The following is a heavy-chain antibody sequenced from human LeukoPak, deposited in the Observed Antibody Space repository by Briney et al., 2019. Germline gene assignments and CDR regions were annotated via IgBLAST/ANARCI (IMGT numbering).Heavy chain of an antibody. D-gene: IGHD6-13*01. CDR3: AKDLDSSSWLLGGFDY. V-gene: IGHV3-23*01. CDR1: GFTFSSYA. Sequence: GGSLRLSCAASGFTFSSYAISWVRQAPGKGLEWVSAISGSGGSTYYADSVKGRFTISRDNSKNTLYLQMNSLRAEDTAVYYCAKDLDSSSWLLGGFDYWGQGTLVTVSS. CDR2: ISGSGGST. J-gene: IGHJ4*02.